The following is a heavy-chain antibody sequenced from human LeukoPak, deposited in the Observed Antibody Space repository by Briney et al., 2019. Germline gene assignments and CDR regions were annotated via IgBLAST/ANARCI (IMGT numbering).Heavy chain of an antibody. CDR1: GFTFSSYA. Sequence: PGGSLRLSCAASGFTFSSYAMHWVRQAPGNGLEWVAVISYDGSNKYYADSVKGRFTISRDNSKNTLYLQMNSLRAEDTAVYYCARDIDWFDPWGQGTLVTVSS. CDR2: ISYDGSNK. V-gene: IGHV3-30-3*01. CDR3: ARDIDWFDP. D-gene: IGHD1-26*01. J-gene: IGHJ5*02.